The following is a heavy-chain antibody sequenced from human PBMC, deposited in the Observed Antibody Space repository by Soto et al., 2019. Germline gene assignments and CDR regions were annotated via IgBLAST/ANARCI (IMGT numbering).Heavy chain of an antibody. Sequence: PGGSLRLSCAASGFTFSNAWMSWVRQAPGKGLEWVCRIKSKTDGGTTDYAAPVKGRFTISRDDSKNTLYLQMTSLRAEDTAMYYCATMNGYFEYWGQGTPVTVS. J-gene: IGHJ4*02. V-gene: IGHV3-15*01. CDR3: ATMNGYFEY. CDR2: IKSKTDGGTT. CDR1: GFTFSNAW. D-gene: IGHD1-1*01.